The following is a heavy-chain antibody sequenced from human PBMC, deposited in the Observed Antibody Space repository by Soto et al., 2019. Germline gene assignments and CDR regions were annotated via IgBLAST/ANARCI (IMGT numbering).Heavy chain of an antibody. V-gene: IGHV4-59*08. Sequence: LETLSLTCTVSGGSISSYYWSWVRQPPGKGLEWIGYISYSGSTNYNPSLKSRVTISVDTSKNEFSLKLTSVTAADTAVYYCARRSNWFDPWGQGTLVTVSS. CDR1: GGSISSYY. CDR3: ARRSNWFDP. CDR2: ISYSGST. J-gene: IGHJ5*02.